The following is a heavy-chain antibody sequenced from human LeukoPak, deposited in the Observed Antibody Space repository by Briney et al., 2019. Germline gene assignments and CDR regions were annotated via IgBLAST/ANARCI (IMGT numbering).Heavy chain of an antibody. V-gene: IGHV3-7*01. CDR2: INQDGSEK. CDR1: GFSFSDDW. J-gene: IGHJ4*02. D-gene: IGHD1-26*01. Sequence: GGSLRLSCTTSGFSFSDDWMSWVRQAPGKGLEWVGNINQDGSEKNYLDSVKGRLSITRDNAKNSLFLHMNNLRVEDTAKYYCARDRPYSGSYYEYDYWGQGTLVTVSS. CDR3: ARDRPYSGSYYEYDY.